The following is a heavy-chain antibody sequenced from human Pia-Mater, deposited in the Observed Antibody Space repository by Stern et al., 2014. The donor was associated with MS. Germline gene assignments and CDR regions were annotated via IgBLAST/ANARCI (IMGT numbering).Heavy chain of an antibody. D-gene: IGHD4-23*01. CDR2: VIPMFNTT. Sequence: MQLVESGPEERKSGSSVKVSCKASGGTFNNYAYSWVRQAPGQGLEWMGGVIPMFNTTEYAQKFQDRLTIIADESTSSAYMELNNLKIDDTAVYFCARFGGSAVWGQGTTVIVSS. CDR1: GGTFNNYA. CDR3: ARFGGSAV. V-gene: IGHV1-69*01. J-gene: IGHJ6*02.